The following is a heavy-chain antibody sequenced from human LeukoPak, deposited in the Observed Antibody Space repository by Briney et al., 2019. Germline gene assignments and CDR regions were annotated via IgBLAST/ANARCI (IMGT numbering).Heavy chain of an antibody. V-gene: IGHV3-74*01. CDR1: GSTFSSYW. Sequence: GGSLRLSCAASGSTFSSYWMHWVRQAPGKGLVWVSRINSDGSSTSYADSVKGRFTISRDNAKNTLYLQMNSLRAEDTAVYYCARGEYDFWRGSPVGYYYMDVWGKGTTVTLSS. D-gene: IGHD3-3*01. CDR2: INSDGSST. J-gene: IGHJ6*03. CDR3: ARGEYDFWRGSPVGYYYMDV.